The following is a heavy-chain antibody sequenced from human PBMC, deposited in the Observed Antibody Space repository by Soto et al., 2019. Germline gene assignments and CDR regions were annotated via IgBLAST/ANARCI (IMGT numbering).Heavy chain of an antibody. CDR3: ARNVNSGLDY. CDR1: GYTFTTYY. V-gene: IGHV1-46*01. D-gene: IGHD1-26*01. CDR2: VDPAGGST. J-gene: IGHJ4*02. Sequence: QVQLVQSGAEVMEPGASVKASCKASGYTFTTYYIHWVRQAPGQGLEWMGRVDPAGGSTSYAQKFQGRVTMTRDKSTSTVYMELSSLRSEDTGVYYCARNVNSGLDYWGQGTLVTISS.